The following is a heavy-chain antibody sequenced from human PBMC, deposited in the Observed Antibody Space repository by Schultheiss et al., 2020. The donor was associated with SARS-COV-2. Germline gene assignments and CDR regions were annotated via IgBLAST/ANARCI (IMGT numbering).Heavy chain of an antibody. V-gene: IGHV4-61*02. J-gene: IGHJ4*02. CDR3: ARRARIVGATANYYFDY. D-gene: IGHD1-26*01. CDR1: GGSISSGSYY. CDR2: IYTSGST. Sequence: SETLSLTCTVSGGSISSGSYYWSWIRQPAGKGLEWIGRIYTSGSTNYNPSLKSRVTISVDTSKNQFSLKLSSVTAADTAVYYCARRARIVGATANYYFDYWGQGTLVTVSS.